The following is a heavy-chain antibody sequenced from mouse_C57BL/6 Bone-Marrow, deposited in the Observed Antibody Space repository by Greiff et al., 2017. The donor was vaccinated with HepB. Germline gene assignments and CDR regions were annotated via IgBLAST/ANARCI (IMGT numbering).Heavy chain of an antibody. CDR2: ISYSGST. J-gene: IGHJ4*01. Sequence: EVKLQESGPGMVKPSQSLSLTCTVTGYSITSGYDWHWIRHFPGNKLEWMGYISYSGSTNYNPSLKSRISITHDTSKNHFFLKLNSVTTEDTATYYCARAGGNYAMDYWGQGTSVTVSS. D-gene: IGHD1-1*02. V-gene: IGHV3-1*01. CDR1: GYSITSGYD. CDR3: ARAGGNYAMDY.